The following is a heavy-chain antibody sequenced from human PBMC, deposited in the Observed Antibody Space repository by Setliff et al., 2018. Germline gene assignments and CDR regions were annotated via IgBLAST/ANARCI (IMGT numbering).Heavy chain of an antibody. CDR1: GYTFTSYG. J-gene: IGHJ4*02. Sequence: SVKVSCKASGYTFTSYGINWVRQAPGQGLEWMGWIIPIFGTANYAQKFQGRVTITTDESTSTAYMELSSLRSEDTAVYYCARTTRSYFDYWGQGTLVTVSS. CDR3: ARTTRSYFDY. V-gene: IGHV1-69*05. CDR2: IIPIFGTA. D-gene: IGHD4-17*01.